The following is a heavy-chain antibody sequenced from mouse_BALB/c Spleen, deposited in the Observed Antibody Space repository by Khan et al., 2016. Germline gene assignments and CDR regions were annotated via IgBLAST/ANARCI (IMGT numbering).Heavy chain of an antibody. CDR3: AREGWLLGYFDY. CDR1: GYTFTSYT. J-gene: IGHJ2*01. D-gene: IGHD2-3*01. V-gene: IGHV1-4*01. CDR2: VIPSNAYT. Sequence: QVQLKQSGAELARPGASVKMSCKASGYTFTSYTMHWVKQGPGQGLEWIGYVIPSNAYTNYNQKFKDRATLTANKSCSTAYMQLSRLTSEASAVYYCAREGWLLGYFDYWGQGTTLTVSS.